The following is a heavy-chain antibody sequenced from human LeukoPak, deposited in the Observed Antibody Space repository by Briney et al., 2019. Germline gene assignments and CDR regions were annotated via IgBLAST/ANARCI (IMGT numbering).Heavy chain of an antibody. V-gene: IGHV4-61*02. Sequence: PSDTLSLTCTVSGGSISMGSYCWTWIRQPAGKGLQGIGGIYTSGSTHYNPSLKSRVTISVDTSKNQFPLKLSSVTAADTAVYYCARAGLMYYYDSSGYYYQGWFDPWGQGTLVTVSS. CDR2: IYTSGST. CDR1: GGSISMGSYC. J-gene: IGHJ5*02. CDR3: ARAGLMYYYDSSGYYYQGWFDP. D-gene: IGHD3-22*01.